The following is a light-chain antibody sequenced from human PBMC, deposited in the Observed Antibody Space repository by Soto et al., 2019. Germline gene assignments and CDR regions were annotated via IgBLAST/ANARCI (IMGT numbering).Light chain of an antibody. Sequence: QSALTQPRSVSGSPGQSVTISCTGTSSDVGGYNYVSWYQQHPGRAPKLMIYDVTKRPSGVPDRLSGSKSGSPASLTISGLQAEDEADYYCCSYAGSYSRVFGGGTKVTVL. J-gene: IGLJ3*02. CDR3: CSYAGSYSRV. V-gene: IGLV2-11*01. CDR2: DVT. CDR1: SSDVGGYNY.